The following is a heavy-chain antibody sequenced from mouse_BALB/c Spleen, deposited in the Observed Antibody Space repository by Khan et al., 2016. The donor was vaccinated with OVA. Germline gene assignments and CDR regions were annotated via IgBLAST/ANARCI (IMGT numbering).Heavy chain of an antibody. Sequence: VQLQESGPGLVQPSQSLSITCTVSGFSLTNYGVHWIRQSPGRGLEWLGLIWSGGNTDYNAAFISRLTISKDNTKSQVFFKMNSLQADDTAIYYCARKRGVHYNMDFWGQGISVTVSS. J-gene: IGHJ4*01. CDR1: GFSLTNYG. CDR3: ARKRGVHYNMDF. V-gene: IGHV2-2*01. CDR2: IWSGGNT.